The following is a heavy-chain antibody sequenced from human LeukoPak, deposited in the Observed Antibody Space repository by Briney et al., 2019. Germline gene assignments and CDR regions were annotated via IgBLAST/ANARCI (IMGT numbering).Heavy chain of an antibody. V-gene: IGHV4-34*01. CDR1: GGSFSGYC. D-gene: IGHD2-8*02. Sequence: SETLSLTCAVYGGSFSGYCWSWIRQPPGKGLEWIGEINHSGSTNYNPSLKSRVTISVDTSKNQFSLKLSSVTAADTAVYYCARRAPRGYCTGGVCYFNWFDPWGQGTLVTVSS. J-gene: IGHJ5*02. CDR2: INHSGST. CDR3: ARRAPRGYCTGGVCYFNWFDP.